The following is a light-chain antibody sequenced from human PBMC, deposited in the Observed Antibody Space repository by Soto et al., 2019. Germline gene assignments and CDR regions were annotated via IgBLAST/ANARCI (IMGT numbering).Light chain of an antibody. Sequence: QSALTQPPSASGSPGQPVAISCTGNSIHVGRYNRLSWYQPLSGTANKVMPYEFSNTTSGVAYRFPGTKTGNTASLTISGLQAEDEANYSCSSYTSSSTYVFGTGTKVT. CDR3: SSYTSSSTYV. CDR1: SIHVGRYNR. V-gene: IGLV2-18*02. J-gene: IGLJ1*01. CDR2: EFS.